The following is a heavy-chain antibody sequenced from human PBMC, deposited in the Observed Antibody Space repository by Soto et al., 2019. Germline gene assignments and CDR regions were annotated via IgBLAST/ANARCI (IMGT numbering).Heavy chain of an antibody. CDR1: GGSISSGGYY. D-gene: IGHD2-8*01. CDR2: IYYSGST. Sequence: SETLSLTCTVSGGSISSGGYYWSWIRQHPGKGLEWIGYIYYSGSTYYNPSLKSRVTISVDTSKNQFSLKLSSVTAADTAVYYCARGVWGRRGYCTNGVCYGPHDWYFDLWGRGTLVTVSS. CDR3: ARGVWGRRGYCTNGVCYGPHDWYFDL. V-gene: IGHV4-31*03. J-gene: IGHJ2*01.